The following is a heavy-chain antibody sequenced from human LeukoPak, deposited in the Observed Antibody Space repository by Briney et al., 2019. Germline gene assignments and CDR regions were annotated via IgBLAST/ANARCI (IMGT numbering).Heavy chain of an antibody. CDR1: GFTFSSYG. D-gene: IGHD5-18*01. J-gene: IGHJ4*02. CDR3: AKGGYPFDY. Sequence: PGGSLRLSCAASGFTFSSYGMHWARQAPGKGLEWVAVIWYDGSNKYYADSVKGRFTISRDNSKNTLYLQMNSLRAEDTAVYYCAKGGYPFDYWGQGTLVTVSS. V-gene: IGHV3-30*02. CDR2: IWYDGSNK.